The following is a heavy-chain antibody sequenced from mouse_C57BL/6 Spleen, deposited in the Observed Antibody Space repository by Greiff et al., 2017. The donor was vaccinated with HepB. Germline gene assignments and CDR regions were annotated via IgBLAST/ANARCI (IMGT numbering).Heavy chain of an antibody. Sequence: VQLQQSGAELVKPGASVKLSCKASGYTFTSYWMHWVKQRPGQGLEWIGMIHPNSGSTNYNEKFKSKATLTVDKSSSTAYMQLSSLTSEDSAVYYCAREKGYGDYSFAYWGQGTLVTVSA. D-gene: IGHD2-13*01. V-gene: IGHV1-64*01. CDR1: GYTFTSYW. J-gene: IGHJ3*01. CDR3: AREKGYGDYSFAY. CDR2: IHPNSGST.